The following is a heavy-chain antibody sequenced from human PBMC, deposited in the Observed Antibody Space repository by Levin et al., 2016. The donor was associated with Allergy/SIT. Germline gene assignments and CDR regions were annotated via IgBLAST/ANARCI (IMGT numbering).Heavy chain of an antibody. CDR1: GFTFSNYA. D-gene: IGHD6-13*01. CDR3: AKDASYTSSWYFFFDS. J-gene: IGHJ4*02. CDR2: ISGGRGAT. V-gene: IGHV3-23*01. Sequence: GGSLRLSCAASGFTFSNYAMSWVRQAPGKGLEWVSGISGGRGATYHPDHVKGRFTISRDNSKNTLYLQMDSLRADDTAVYYCAKDASYTSSWYFFFDSWGQGTLVTVSS.